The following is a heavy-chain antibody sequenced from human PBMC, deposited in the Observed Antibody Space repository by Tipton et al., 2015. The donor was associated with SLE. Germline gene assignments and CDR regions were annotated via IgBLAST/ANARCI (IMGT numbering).Heavy chain of an antibody. D-gene: IGHD3-3*01. V-gene: IGHV4-39*07. CDR3: ARDLFVEFYRSWSDYAYYFDY. CDR1: GDSISSSNYY. CDR2: IIYSGNT. Sequence: TLSLTCTVSGDSISSSNYYWGWVRQPPGKGLEWIASIIYSGNTYYNPSLKSRVTISVDTSKNQFSLKLSSVTAADTAVYYCARDLFVEFYRSWSDYAYYFDYWGQGVLVTVSS. J-gene: IGHJ4*02.